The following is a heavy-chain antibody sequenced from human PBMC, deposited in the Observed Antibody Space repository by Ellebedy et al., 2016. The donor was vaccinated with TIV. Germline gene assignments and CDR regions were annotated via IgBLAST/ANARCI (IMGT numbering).Heavy chain of an antibody. CDR1: GFSLSTSGVG. CDR2: IYWDDDK. J-gene: IGHJ4*02. Sequence: SGPTLVKPTQTLTLTCTFSGFSLSTSGVGVGWIRQPPGKALEWLALIYWDDDKRYSPSLKSRLTITKDTSKNQVVLTMTNMDPVDTATYYCAHRLQVATSTAFDCWGQGTLVTVSS. CDR3: AHRLQVATSTAFDC. V-gene: IGHV2-5*02. D-gene: IGHD2-15*01.